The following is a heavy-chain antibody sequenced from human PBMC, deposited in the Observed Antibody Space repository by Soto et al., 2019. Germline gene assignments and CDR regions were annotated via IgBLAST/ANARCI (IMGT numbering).Heavy chain of an antibody. J-gene: IGHJ6*01. V-gene: IGHV4-4*02. Sequence: SETLSLTCDVSGGSITTSDLWTWVRQFPGRGLEWIGEIAHAVHTNYNPSLSGRGTLSVDLSNRQFSLNVASVNAAVTAAYFFAGGRYY. CDR3: AGGRYY. CDR1: GGSITTSDL. D-gene: IGHD2-15*01. CDR2: IAHAVHT.